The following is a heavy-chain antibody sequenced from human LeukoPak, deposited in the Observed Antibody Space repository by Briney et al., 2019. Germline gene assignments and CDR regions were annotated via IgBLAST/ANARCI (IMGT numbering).Heavy chain of an antibody. D-gene: IGHD6-19*01. J-gene: IGHJ4*02. CDR2: IIPNSGGT. CDR3: ARFSTRGWHFDY. V-gene: IGHV1-2*02. CDR1: GYTFTDYY. Sequence: APVKVSCKAFGYTFTDYYMYWVRQAPGQGLEWMGWIIPNSGGTNYAQRFQGRVTMTRDTSITTAYMELSSLRSDDTAVYYCARFSTRGWHFDYWGQGTLVTVSS.